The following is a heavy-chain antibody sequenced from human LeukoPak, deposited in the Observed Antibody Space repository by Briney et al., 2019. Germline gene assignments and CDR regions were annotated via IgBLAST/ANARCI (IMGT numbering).Heavy chain of an antibody. CDR2: VYYGGST. CDR3: ARLAGYSGFDAPLGAIDF. V-gene: IGHV4-39*01. J-gene: IGHJ3*01. CDR1: GGSISSTSYF. Sequence: ASETLSLTCTVSGGSISSTSYFWAWIRQPPGKGLEWIGSVYYGGSTYYNPSLKSRVTISVDTSKNQFSLKLGSVTAPDTAVYYCARLAGYSGFDAPLGAIDFWGRGTVVTVSS. D-gene: IGHD5-12*01.